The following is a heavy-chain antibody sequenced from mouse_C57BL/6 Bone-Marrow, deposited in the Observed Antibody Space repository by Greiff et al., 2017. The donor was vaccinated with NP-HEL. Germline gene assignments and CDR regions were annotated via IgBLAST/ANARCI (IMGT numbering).Heavy chain of an antibody. J-gene: IGHJ2*01. D-gene: IGHD2-4*01. Sequence: EVQLQQSGAELVRPGASVKLSCTASGFNIKDDYMYWVKQRPEQGLEWIGWIDPENGDTEYASKFQGKATITADTSSNTAYLQLSSLTSEDTAVYYCTRMEYDYDVGYWGQGTTLTVSS. CDR2: IDPENGDT. CDR3: TRMEYDYDVGY. V-gene: IGHV14-4*01. CDR1: GFNIKDDY.